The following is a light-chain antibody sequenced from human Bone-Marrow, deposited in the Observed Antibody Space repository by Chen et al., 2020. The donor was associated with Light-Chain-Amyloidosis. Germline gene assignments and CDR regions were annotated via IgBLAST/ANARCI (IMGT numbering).Light chain of an antibody. CDR3: QQRSM. CDR2: DAS. Sequence: EIVLTQSPATLSLSPGEKATLSCRASQSVSSYSDWYQQKPGQAPRLLIYDASNRATGIPVRFSGSGSGTDFTLTISSLGPEDFAVYYCQQRSMFGGGTKVEIK. CDR1: QSVSSY. J-gene: IGKJ4*02. V-gene: IGKV3-11*01.